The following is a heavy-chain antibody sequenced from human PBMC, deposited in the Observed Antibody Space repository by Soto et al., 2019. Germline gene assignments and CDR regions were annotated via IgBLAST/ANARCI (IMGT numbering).Heavy chain of an antibody. V-gene: IGHV3-66*01. CDR2: IYSGGST. Sequence: EVQLVVSGGGLVQPWGSLRLSCAASGFTVSSNYMSWVRQAPGKGLEWVSVIYSGGSTYYADSVKGRFTISRDNSKNTLYLQMNSLRAEDTAVYYCARLFTILRAFDIWGQGTMVTVSS. J-gene: IGHJ3*02. CDR1: GFTVSSNY. D-gene: IGHD3-3*01. CDR3: ARLFTILRAFDI.